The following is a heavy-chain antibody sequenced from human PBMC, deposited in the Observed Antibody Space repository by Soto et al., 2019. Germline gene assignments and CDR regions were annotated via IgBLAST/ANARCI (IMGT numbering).Heavy chain of an antibody. CDR2: IFLDGRT. CDR3: AKDLRPDGVWDFDY. Sequence: EVPLLESGGGLVQPGGSLRRSCAASGFTFSTYSMAWVRPATGRGPEWVSGIFLDGRTHYADSVKGRFTISRDNSRSSVYLEMISLRGEATAIYDCAKDLRPDGVWDFDYWGQGTLVTVSS. D-gene: IGHD4-17*01. CDR1: GFTFSTYS. V-gene: IGHV3-23*01. J-gene: IGHJ4*02.